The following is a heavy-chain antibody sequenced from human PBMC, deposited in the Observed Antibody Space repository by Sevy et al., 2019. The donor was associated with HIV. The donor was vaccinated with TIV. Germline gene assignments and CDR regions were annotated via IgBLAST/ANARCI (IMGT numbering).Heavy chain of an antibody. CDR3: AKGTLLLEWLSPFDY. D-gene: IGHD3-3*01. CDR1: GFTFSSYA. V-gene: IGHV3-23*01. CDR2: IRGVGGST. Sequence: GGSLRLSCAASGFTFSSYAMGWARQAPGKGLEWVSAIRGVGGSTYYADSVKGRFTISRDNSKNTLYLQMNSLRAEDTAVYYCAKGTLLLEWLSPFDYWGQGTLVTVSS. J-gene: IGHJ4*02.